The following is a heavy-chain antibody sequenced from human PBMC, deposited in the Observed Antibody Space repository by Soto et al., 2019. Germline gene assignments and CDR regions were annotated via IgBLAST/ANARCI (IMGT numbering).Heavy chain of an antibody. D-gene: IGHD2-8*01. CDR1: GLSFRSYS. Sequence: GGSLRVSCAASGLSFRSYSMNWVRQAPGKGLEWLSDISSSSYTIYYADSVKGRFTISRDNAKNSLYLQMDSLRAEDTAVYYCARELEYCSNGVCYHYFDSWGQGTLVTVSS. J-gene: IGHJ4*02. CDR2: ISSSSYTI. CDR3: ARELEYCSNGVCYHYFDS. V-gene: IGHV3-48*04.